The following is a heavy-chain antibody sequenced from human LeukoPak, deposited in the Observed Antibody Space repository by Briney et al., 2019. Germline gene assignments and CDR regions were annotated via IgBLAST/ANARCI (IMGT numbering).Heavy chain of an antibody. Sequence: SETLSLTCTVSGASISSSSYSWGWIRQPPGKGLEWIASVSYGGSTYYNPSLKSRVTISVDTSKNEFSLKLTFVTAADTAVYYCARPYFGYNTGWTIDSWGQGTLVTVSS. CDR2: VSYGGST. V-gene: IGHV4-39*01. D-gene: IGHD6-19*01. CDR1: GASISSSSYS. CDR3: ARPYFGYNTGWTIDS. J-gene: IGHJ4*02.